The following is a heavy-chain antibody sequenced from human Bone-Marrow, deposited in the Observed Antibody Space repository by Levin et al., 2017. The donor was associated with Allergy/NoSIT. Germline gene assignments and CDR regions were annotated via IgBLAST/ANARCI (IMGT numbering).Heavy chain of an antibody. J-gene: IGHJ4*02. CDR2: ITWNSRTA. V-gene: IGHV3-9*01. CDR1: GFTFDDHA. D-gene: IGHD4-11*01. CDR3: ARDMSGSNYDYFDA. Sequence: GGSLRLSCSASGFTFDDHAMHWVRQVPGKGLEWVAGITWNSRTAAYADSVKGRFTISRDNAKNLLYLQMNSLRAGDTALYYCARDMSGSNYDYFDAWGQGTLVTVSS.